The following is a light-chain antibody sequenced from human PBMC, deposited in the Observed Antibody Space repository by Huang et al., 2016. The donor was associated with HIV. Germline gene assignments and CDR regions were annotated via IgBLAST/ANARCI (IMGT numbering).Light chain of an antibody. Sequence: DIQMTQSPSSLSASVGDRVTITCRASRGISNSLAWYQQQPGKAPKLLLYAESRLQGGVPSRFSGSGSRTDYTLTISSLQPEDSATYYCQQYYNTTLSFGGGTKVEIK. CDR1: RGISNS. CDR2: AES. J-gene: IGKJ4*01. CDR3: QQYYNTTLS. V-gene: IGKV1-NL1*01.